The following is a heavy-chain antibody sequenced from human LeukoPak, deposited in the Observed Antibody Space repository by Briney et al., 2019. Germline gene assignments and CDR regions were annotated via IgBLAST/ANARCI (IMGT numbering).Heavy chain of an antibody. V-gene: IGHV4-34*01. CDR3: TRLLHDSRGYYYFDY. CDR2: INHSGST. CDR1: TGSFSGYY. J-gene: IGHJ4*02. Sequence: SETLSLTCAVYTGSFSGYYWSWIRQPPGKGLEWIGEINHSGSTNYNPSLKSRVTMSVDTSKNQVSLKLSSVTAADTAVYFCTRLLHDSRGYYYFDYWGQGTLAIVSS. D-gene: IGHD3-22*01.